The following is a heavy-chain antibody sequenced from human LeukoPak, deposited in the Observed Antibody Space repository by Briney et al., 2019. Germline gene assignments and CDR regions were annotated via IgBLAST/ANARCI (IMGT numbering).Heavy chain of an antibody. CDR1: GGSFSDYY. D-gene: IGHD6-13*01. CDR3: ASIPVIAAAATRRGAFDI. CDR2: IIHDGGT. V-gene: IGHV4-34*12. J-gene: IGHJ3*02. Sequence: TSETLSLTCAVYGGSFSDYYWTWIRQSPGKGLEWIGEIIHDGGTNYNPSLKSRVALSVDTSKNQFSLQLSSVTAADTAVYYCASIPVIAAAATRRGAFDIWGQGTMVTVSS.